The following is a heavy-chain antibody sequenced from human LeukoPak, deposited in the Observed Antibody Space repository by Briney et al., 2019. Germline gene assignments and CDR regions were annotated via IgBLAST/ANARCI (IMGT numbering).Heavy chain of an antibody. D-gene: IGHD2-2*02. CDR1: GYTFTSYY. J-gene: IGHJ1*01. CDR2: INPSGGST. CDR3: ARDRYCSSTSCYTYFQH. V-gene: IGHV1-46*01. Sequence: ASVKVSCKASGYTFTSYYMHWVRQAPGQGLEWMGIINPSGGSTSYAQKFQGRVTMTRDTSTSTVYMELSRLRSDDTAVYYCARDRYCSSTSCYTYFQHWGQGTLVTVSS.